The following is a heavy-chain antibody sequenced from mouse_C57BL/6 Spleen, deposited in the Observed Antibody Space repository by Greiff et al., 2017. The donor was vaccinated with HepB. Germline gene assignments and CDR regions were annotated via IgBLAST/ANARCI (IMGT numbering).Heavy chain of an antibody. V-gene: IGHV1-15*01. CDR3: TREWDWYYAMDY. Sequence: VQLQQSGAELVRPGASVTLSCKASGYTFTDYEMHWVKQTPVHGLEWIGAIDPETGGTAYNQKFKGKAILTADKSSSTAYMELRSLTSEDSAVYYCTREWDWYYAMDYWGQGTSVTVSS. J-gene: IGHJ4*01. D-gene: IGHD4-1*01. CDR1: GYTFTDYE. CDR2: IDPETGGT.